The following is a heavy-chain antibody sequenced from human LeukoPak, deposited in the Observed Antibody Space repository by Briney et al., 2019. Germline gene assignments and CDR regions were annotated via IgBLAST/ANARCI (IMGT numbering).Heavy chain of an antibody. D-gene: IGHD3-10*02. Sequence: GGSLRLSCAASGFTFSSYEMNWVRQAPGKGLEWVSYISSSGSTIYYADSVKGRFTISRDNAENSLYLQMNSLRGEDTAVYYCARGSNSGRGALDFWGQGALVTVSS. CDR2: ISSSGSTI. CDR1: GFTFSSYE. CDR3: ARGSNSGRGALDF. V-gene: IGHV3-48*03. J-gene: IGHJ4*02.